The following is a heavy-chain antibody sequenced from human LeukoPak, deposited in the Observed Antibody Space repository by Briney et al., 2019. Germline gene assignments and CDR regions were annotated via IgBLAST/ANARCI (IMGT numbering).Heavy chain of an antibody. V-gene: IGHV4-59*01. CDR3: ARGPGSDSSFDY. Sequence: SETLSPTCTVSGGSISSIYWSWIRQPPGKGLEWIGYISYSGSTSYNPSLKSRVTISVDMSKNQLSLKLSSVTAADTAVYYCARGPGSDSSFDYWGQGTLVTVSS. CDR2: ISYSGST. CDR1: GGSISSIY. D-gene: IGHD2-21*01. J-gene: IGHJ4*02.